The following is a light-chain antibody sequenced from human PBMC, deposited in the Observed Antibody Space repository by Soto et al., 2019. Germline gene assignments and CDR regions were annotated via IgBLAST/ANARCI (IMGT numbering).Light chain of an antibody. Sequence: DIVMTQSPLSLPVTPGEPASNSCRSSQSLLHSNGYNYLDWYLQKPGQSPQLLIYLGSNRASGVPDRFSGSGSGTDFTLKISRVEAEDVGVYYCMQALQTPNTFGQGTKLEIK. J-gene: IGKJ2*01. CDR2: LGS. CDR1: QSLLHSNGYNY. V-gene: IGKV2-28*01. CDR3: MQALQTPNT.